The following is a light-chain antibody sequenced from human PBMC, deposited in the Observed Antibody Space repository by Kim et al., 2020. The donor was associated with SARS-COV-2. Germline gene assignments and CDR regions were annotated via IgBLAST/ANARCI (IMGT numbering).Light chain of an antibody. CDR2: AAS. V-gene: IGKV3-15*01. Sequence: EIVMTQSPATLSVSPGERATLSCRASQSVSSNLAWYQQKPGQAPRLLIYAASTRATGIPARFSGSGSGTEFTLTISSLQSEDFAVYYCQQYNNWPPYTFGQGTKLVI. CDR3: QQYNNWPPYT. J-gene: IGKJ2*01. CDR1: QSVSSN.